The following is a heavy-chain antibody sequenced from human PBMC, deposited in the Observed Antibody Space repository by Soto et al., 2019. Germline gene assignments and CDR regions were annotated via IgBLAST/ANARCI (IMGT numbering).Heavy chain of an antibody. J-gene: IGHJ6*02. D-gene: IGHD3-10*01. CDR2: IYYSGST. V-gene: IGHV4-39*07. CDR1: GGSLGSYY. Sequence: TLSLTCTVSGGSLGSYYWGWIRQPPGKGLEWIGSIYYSGSTNYNPSLKSRVTISVDTSKNQFSLKLSSVTAADTAVYYCARGGGSGSYYYYYYGMDVRGQGTTVTVSS. CDR3: ARGGGSGSYYYYYYGMDV.